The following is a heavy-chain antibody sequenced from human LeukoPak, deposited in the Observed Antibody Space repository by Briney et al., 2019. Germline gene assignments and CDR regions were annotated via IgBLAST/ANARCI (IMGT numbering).Heavy chain of an antibody. CDR3: ARGGVAAAGTYFQH. V-gene: IGHV1-69*05. J-gene: IGHJ1*01. Sequence: ASVKVSCKASGGTFSSYAISWVRQAPGQGPEWMGRIIPIFGTANYAQKFQGRVTITTDESTSTAYMELSSLRSEDTAVYYCARGGVAAAGTYFQHWGQGTLVTVSS. CDR1: GGTFSSYA. D-gene: IGHD6-13*01. CDR2: IIPIFGTA.